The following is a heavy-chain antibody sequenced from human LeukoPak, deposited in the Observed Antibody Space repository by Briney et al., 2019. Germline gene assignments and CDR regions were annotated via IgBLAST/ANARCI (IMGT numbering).Heavy chain of an antibody. V-gene: IGHV3-74*01. CDR2: INGNGSRT. Sequence: SGGSLRLSCAASGFTFSSCWMHWVRQAPGKGLVWVSRINGNGSRTDNADSVKGRFTISRDNAKKTLYLQMNSLRAEDTAVYSFPSLVGGYYPSVEGFDSWGEG. D-gene: IGHD3-3*01. CDR3: PSLVGGYYPSVEGFDS. CDR1: GFTFSSCW. J-gene: IGHJ3*02.